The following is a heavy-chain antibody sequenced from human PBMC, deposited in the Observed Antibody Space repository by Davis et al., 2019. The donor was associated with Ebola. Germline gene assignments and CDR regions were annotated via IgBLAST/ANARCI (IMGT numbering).Heavy chain of an antibody. J-gene: IGHJ6*02. CDR3: ARAGFGPAAP. D-gene: IGHD2-2*01. CDR2: INSDGSST. CDR1: GFSFSTYA. Sequence: GESLKISCAASGFSFSTYAMSWVRQAPGKGLVWVSRINSDGSSTSYADSVKGRFTISRDNAKNTLYLQMNSLRAEDTAVYYCARAGFGPAAPWGQGTTVTVSS. V-gene: IGHV3-74*01.